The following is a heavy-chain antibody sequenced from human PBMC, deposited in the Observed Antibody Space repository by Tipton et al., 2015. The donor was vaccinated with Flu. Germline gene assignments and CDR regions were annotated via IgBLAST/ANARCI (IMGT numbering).Heavy chain of an antibody. D-gene: IGHD3-9*01. V-gene: IGHV4-31*03. CDR3: ATLTGPYGYFDY. CDR2: IYYSGST. Sequence: TLSLTCIVSGGSISSGGYYWSWIRQHPGKGLEWIGYIYYSGSTYYNPPLKSRVTISVDTSKNQFSLKLSSVTAADTAVYYCATLTGPYGYFDYWGQGTLVTVSS. CDR1: GGSISSGGYY. J-gene: IGHJ4*02.